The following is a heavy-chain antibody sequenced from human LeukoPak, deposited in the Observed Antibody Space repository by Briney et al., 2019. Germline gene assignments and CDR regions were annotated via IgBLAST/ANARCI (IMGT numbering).Heavy chain of an antibody. CDR3: AGGNPTEGAFDI. D-gene: IGHD1-14*01. J-gene: IGHJ3*02. V-gene: IGHV1-69*13. CDR2: IIPIFGTA. Sequence: SVKVSCKASGGTFSSYAISWVRQAPGQGLEWMGGIIPIFGTANYAQKFQGRVTITADGSTSTAYMELSSLRSEDTAVYYCAGGNPTEGAFDIWGQGTMVTVSS. CDR1: GGTFSSYA.